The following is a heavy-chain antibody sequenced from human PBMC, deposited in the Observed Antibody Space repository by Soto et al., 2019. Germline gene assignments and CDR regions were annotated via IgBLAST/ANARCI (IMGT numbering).Heavy chain of an antibody. Sequence: LRLSCAASGLTLSNYGMHWVRQAPGKGLEWVAVISHDGSNEYYGDSVKGRFTISRDNTKNTLFLQMNSLTTEDTAVYYCAKQLGYYGMDVWGQGTTVTVSS. CDR3: AKQLGYYGMDV. V-gene: IGHV3-30*18. CDR2: ISHDGSNE. J-gene: IGHJ6*02. CDR1: GLTLSNYG. D-gene: IGHD3-16*01.